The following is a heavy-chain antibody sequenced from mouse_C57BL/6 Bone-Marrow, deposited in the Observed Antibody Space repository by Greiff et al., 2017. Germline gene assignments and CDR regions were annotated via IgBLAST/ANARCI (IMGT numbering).Heavy chain of an antibody. CDR3: ASRRLSLLCAMDY. D-gene: IGHD1-1*01. V-gene: IGHV1-55*01. CDR2: IYPGSGST. Sequence: QVQLQQPGAELVKPGASVKMSCKASGYTFTSYCITWVKQRPGQGLEWIGDIYPGSGSTNYNEKFKSKATLTVDTSSSTAYMQLSSLTSEDSAVYYCASRRLSLLCAMDYWGQGTTVTVSS. CDR1: GYTFTSYC. J-gene: IGHJ4*01.